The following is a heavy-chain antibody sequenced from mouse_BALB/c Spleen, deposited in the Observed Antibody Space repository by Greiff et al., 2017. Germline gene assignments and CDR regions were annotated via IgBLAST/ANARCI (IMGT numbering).Heavy chain of an antibody. CDR1: GYTFTSYW. CDR2: INPSTGYT. Sequence: VNLVESGAELAKPGASVKMSCKASGYTFTSYWMHWVKQRPGQGLEWIGYINPSTGYTEYNQKFKDKATLTADKSSSTAYMQLSSLTSEDSAVYYCARGYDGYAMDYWGQGTSVTVSS. V-gene: IGHV1-7*01. D-gene: IGHD2-14*01. CDR3: ARGYDGYAMDY. J-gene: IGHJ4*01.